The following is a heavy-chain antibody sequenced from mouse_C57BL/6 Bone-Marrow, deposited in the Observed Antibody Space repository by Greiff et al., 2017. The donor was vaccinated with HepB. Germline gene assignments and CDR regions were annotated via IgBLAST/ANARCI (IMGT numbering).Heavy chain of an antibody. CDR3: ARELRYWYIDV. CDR2: IHPNSGST. Sequence: VQLQQPGAELVKPGASVKLSCKASGYTFTSYWMHWVKQRPGQGLEWIGMIHPNSGSTNYNEKFKSKATLTVDKSSSTAYMQLSSLTSEDSAVYYCARELRYWYIDVWGTGTTVTVSS. CDR1: GYTFTSYW. J-gene: IGHJ1*03. D-gene: IGHD1-3*01. V-gene: IGHV1-64*01.